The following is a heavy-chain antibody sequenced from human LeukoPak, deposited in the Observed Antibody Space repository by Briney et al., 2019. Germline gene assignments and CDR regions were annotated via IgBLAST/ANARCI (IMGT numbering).Heavy chain of an antibody. CDR1: GFPFSSHA. D-gene: IGHD2-15*01. V-gene: IGHV3-23*01. CDR3: VREAGYCAPVCVKTNWFDP. J-gene: IGHJ5*02. CDR2: ISNGKT. Sequence: GGSLRLSCAASGFPFSSHAMSWVRQPSGKGLEWVAAISNGKTYYADSVRGRFAISRDDSTNTVYLHMNSLRDEDTALYHCVREAGYCAPVCVKTNWFDPWGQGTLVTVSS.